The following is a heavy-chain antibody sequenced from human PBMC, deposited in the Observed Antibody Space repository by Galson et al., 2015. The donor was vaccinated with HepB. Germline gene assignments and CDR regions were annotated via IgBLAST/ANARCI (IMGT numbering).Heavy chain of an antibody. V-gene: IGHV1-3*01. J-gene: IGHJ4*02. CDR1: GYIFTNYA. CDR2: INADNGNT. CDR3: ARDWGYSGSYSLDS. Sequence: SVKVSCKASGYIFTNYAIHWVRQAPGQRLEWMGWINADNGNTKYLQQFQGRVTFTRDTSASTAYMELSSLRSEDTAVYYCARDWGYSGSYSLDSWGQGTLVTVSS. D-gene: IGHD1-26*01.